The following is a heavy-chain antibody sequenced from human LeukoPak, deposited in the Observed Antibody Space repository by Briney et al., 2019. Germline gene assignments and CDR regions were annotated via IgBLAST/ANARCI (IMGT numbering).Heavy chain of an antibody. D-gene: IGHD3-16*01. CDR3: AREGHTSSSALDI. Sequence: SETLSLTCAVYGGSFSGYYWSWIRQPPGKGLEWIGEINHSGSTNYNPSLKSRVTISVDTSKNQFSLKLSSVTAADTAVYYCAREGHTSSSALDIWGQGTMVTVSS. CDR2: INHSGST. J-gene: IGHJ3*02. CDR1: GGSFSGYY. V-gene: IGHV4-34*01.